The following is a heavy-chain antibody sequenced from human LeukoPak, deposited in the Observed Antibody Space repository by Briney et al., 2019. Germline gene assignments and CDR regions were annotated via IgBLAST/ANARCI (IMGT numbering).Heavy chain of an antibody. V-gene: IGHV4-59*08. CDR3: ARHGSDYSFDY. J-gene: IGHJ4*02. Sequence: SETLSLTCTVSGGSISSYYWSWIRQPPGKGLEWIWYISYSGGTNYNPSIKSRVTISADTSKNQFSLKLRSVTASDTAVYYCARHGSDYSFDYWGQGTLVTVSS. D-gene: IGHD3-22*01. CDR2: ISYSGGT. CDR1: GGSISSYY.